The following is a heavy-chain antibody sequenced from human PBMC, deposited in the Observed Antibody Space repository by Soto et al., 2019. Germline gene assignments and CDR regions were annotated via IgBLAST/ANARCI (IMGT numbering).Heavy chain of an antibody. V-gene: IGHV3-9*01. J-gene: IGHJ4*02. Sequence: SLRLSCAASGFTFDDYSKRWVRQAPGKGLEWVSGISWNSGSIGYADSVKGRFTISRDNAKNSLYLQMNSLRAEDTALYYCAKDRREYSSSGFDYWGQGTLVTVSS. CDR2: ISWNSGSI. D-gene: IGHD6-6*01. CDR3: AKDRREYSSSGFDY. CDR1: GFTFDDYS.